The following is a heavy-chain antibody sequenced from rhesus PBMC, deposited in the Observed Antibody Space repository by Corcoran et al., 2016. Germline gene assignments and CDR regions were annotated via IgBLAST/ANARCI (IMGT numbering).Heavy chain of an antibody. D-gene: IGHD6-13*01. CDR1: GYSISSGYD. CDR3: ARDPNHSIAACLGFDY. J-gene: IGHJ4*01. Sequence: QVQLQESGPGVVKPSETLSLTCAVSGYSISSGYDWSWIRQPPGKGLEWIGYIYGISGCTNYNPSLKNLVTISTDTSKNQFSLKLSSVTAADTAVYYCARDPNHSIAACLGFDYWGQGVLVTVSS. V-gene: IGHV4-76*01. CDR2: IYGISGCT.